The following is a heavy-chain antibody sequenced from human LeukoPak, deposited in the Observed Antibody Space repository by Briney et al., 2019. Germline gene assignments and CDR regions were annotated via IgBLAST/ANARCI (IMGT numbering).Heavy chain of an antibody. V-gene: IGHV4-39*01. J-gene: IGHJ4*02. Sequence: PSETLSLTCTVSGGSISSSSYYWGWLRQPPGKGLEWIGSIYYSGSTYYNPSLKSRVTISVDTSKNQFSLKLSSVTAADTAVYYCVRHLGSSSSDYWGQGTLVTVSS. CDR3: VRHLGSSSSDY. CDR1: GGSISSSSYY. CDR2: IYYSGST. D-gene: IGHD6-6*01.